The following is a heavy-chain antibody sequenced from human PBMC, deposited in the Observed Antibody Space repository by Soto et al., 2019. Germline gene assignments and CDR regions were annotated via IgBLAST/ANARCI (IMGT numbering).Heavy chain of an antibody. V-gene: IGHV4-4*02. CDR2: IYHSGST. CDR1: GGSIGSSNW. CDR3: ARLLSMTYYYYGMDV. Sequence: SETLSLTCAVSGGSIGSSNWWSWVRQPPGKGLEWIGEIYHSGSTNYNPSLKSRVTISVDKSKNQFSLKLSSVTAADTAVYYCARLLSMTYYYYGMDVWGQGTTVTVSS. D-gene: IGHD2-2*01. J-gene: IGHJ6*02.